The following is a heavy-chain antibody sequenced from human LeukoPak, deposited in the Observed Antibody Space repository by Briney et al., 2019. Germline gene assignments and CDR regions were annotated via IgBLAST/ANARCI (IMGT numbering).Heavy chain of an antibody. CDR2: IDRRGIT. J-gene: IGHJ6*03. CDR1: GESLSSYS. V-gene: IGHV4-34*01. Sequence: ASETLSLTCAVHGESLSSYSWSWIRQPPGRGLEWIGEIDRRGITNSNPSLKSRLSMSVDTSNNQFSVTLSSVTAADTALYYCARLRIGLRRYYFVDVWGKGTTVIVS. CDR3: ARLRIGLRRYYFVDV. D-gene: IGHD3-9*01.